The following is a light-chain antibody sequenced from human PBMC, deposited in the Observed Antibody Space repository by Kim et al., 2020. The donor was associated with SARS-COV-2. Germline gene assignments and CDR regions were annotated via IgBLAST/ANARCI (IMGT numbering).Light chain of an antibody. V-gene: IGLV3-1*01. Sequence: SYELTQPPSVSVSPGQTASITCSGDKLGDKYACWYQQKPGQSPVLVIYQDTKRPSGIPERFSGSKSGYTATLTISGTQAMDEADYYCQTWDSTTVVFGGGTQLTVL. CDR1: KLGDKY. CDR3: QTWDSTTVV. J-gene: IGLJ2*01. CDR2: QDT.